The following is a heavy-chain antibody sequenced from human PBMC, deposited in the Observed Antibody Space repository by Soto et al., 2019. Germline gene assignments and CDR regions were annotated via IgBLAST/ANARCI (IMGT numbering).Heavy chain of an antibody. Sequence: QVQLVQSGAEVKKPGASVKVSCKTSGYTFTSYDINWVRQATGQGLEWMGWMNPNRGLTGYAQKFQGRVTMTRDTSTRPAYMELSSLRSEDTAVYYCARSTRLPLWYFALWGSGPLVTVSS. CDR2: MNPNRGLT. CDR3: ARSTRLPLWYFAL. J-gene: IGHJ2*01. V-gene: IGHV1-8*01. CDR1: GYTFTSYD. D-gene: IGHD2-21*02.